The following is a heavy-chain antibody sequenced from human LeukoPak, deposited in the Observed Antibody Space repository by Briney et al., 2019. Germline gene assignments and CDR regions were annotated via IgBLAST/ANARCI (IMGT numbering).Heavy chain of an antibody. J-gene: IGHJ4*02. CDR3: ARVSMGYEYPAPFDY. V-gene: IGHV4-61*01. Sequence: SETLSLTCTVSGGSVSSGSYYWSWIRQPPGKGLEWIGYIYYSGSTNYNPSLKSRVTISVDTSKNQFSLKLSSVTAADTAVYYCARVSMGYEYPAPFDYWGQGTLVTVSS. D-gene: IGHD5-12*01. CDR1: GGSVSSGSYY. CDR2: IYYSGST.